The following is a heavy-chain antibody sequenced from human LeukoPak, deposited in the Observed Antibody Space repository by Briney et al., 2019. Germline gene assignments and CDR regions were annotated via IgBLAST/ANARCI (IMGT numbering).Heavy chain of an antibody. V-gene: IGHV3-53*04. CDR2: IYSGGNT. CDR1: GFTVSSNY. J-gene: IGHJ3*02. D-gene: IGHD6-13*01. Sequence: GGSLRLSCAASGFTVSSNYMSWVRQAPGKGLEWVSVIYSGGNTYYADSVKGRFTISRHNSKNTLYLQMNSLRAEDTAVYYCARDLQAGTNAFDIWGQGTMDTVSS. CDR3: ARDLQAGTNAFDI.